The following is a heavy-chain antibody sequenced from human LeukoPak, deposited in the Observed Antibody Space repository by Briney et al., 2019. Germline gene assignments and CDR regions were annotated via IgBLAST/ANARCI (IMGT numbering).Heavy chain of an antibody. CDR2: ISIYNGNT. J-gene: IGHJ5*02. D-gene: IGHD3-22*01. Sequence: AASVKVSCKASGYTSTNYGISWVRQAPGQGLEWMGWISIYNGNTNFAQKPQGRVTLTTDTSAGTVYMELRSLRSDDTAVYYCAGYYYDSSGYPRPWFDPWGQGTLVTVSS. CDR1: GYTSTNYG. V-gene: IGHV1-18*01. CDR3: AGYYYDSSGYPRPWFDP.